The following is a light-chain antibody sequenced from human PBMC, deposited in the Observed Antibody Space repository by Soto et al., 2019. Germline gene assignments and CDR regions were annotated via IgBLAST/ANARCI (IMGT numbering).Light chain of an antibody. CDR3: QAWDSSTGV. Sequence: SYELPQPPSVSVSPGQTASITCSGDKLGNKYACWYQQKPGQSPELVLYQDSKRPSGIPDRVSGSNSGNTATLTIGGTQAMDEADYYCQAWDSSTGVFGGGTKLTVL. J-gene: IGLJ2*01. V-gene: IGLV3-1*01. CDR2: QDS. CDR1: KLGNKY.